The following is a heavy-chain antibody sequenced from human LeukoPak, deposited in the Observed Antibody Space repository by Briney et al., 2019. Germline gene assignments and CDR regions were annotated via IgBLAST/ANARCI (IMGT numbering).Heavy chain of an antibody. V-gene: IGHV4-59*08. CDR1: SGSISSYY. J-gene: IGHJ4*02. CDR3: ARHFAPFRLRPHFDS. CDR2: VYYSGST. Sequence: PSETLSLTCTVSSGSISSYYWSWIRQPPGKGLEWIGYVYYSGSTHYNPSLKSRVTISVDTSKNQFSLNLSSVTATDTALYYCARHFAPFRLRPHFDSWGQGTLVTVSS.